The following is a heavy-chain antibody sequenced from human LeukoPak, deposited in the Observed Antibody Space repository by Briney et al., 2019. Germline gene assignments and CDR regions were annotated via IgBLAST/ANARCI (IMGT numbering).Heavy chain of an antibody. D-gene: IGHD6-19*01. J-gene: IGHJ4*02. CDR1: GFTVSSNY. Sequence: GGSLRLSCVASGFTVSSNYMSWVRQAPGKGLEWVSVIYSGGSTYYADSVKVRFTISRDSSKTMLYLHMNSLRAEDTAVYYCARGGYSSGWLSLYYFDYWGQGTLVTVSS. CDR2: IYSGGST. CDR3: ARGGYSSGWLSLYYFDY. V-gene: IGHV3-66*01.